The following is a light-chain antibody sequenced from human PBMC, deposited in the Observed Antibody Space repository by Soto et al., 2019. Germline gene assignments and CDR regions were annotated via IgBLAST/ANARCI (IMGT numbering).Light chain of an antibody. CDR3: QPSDLTLSGSGV. J-gene: IGLJ3*02. CDR1: MSNIGAGYD. Sequence: QSVLTQPPSVSGAPGQRVTISCTGSMSNIGAGYDVNWYQHLPGTAPKLLIYDNTHRPSGVPDRFSASKSGTSASLAITGLQAEDEAVYYCQPSDLTLSGSGVFGGGTKLTVL. V-gene: IGLV1-40*01. CDR2: DNT.